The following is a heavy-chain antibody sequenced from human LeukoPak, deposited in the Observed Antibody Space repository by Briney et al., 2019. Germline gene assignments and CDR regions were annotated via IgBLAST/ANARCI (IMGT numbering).Heavy chain of an antibody. Sequence: SETLSLTCTVSGVSISSGGYYWSWIRQHPGKGLXXXGYIYYSGSTYYNPSLKSRVTISVDTSKNQFSLKLSSVTAADTAVYYCARTLDYGGNHPDYWGQGTLVTVSS. J-gene: IGHJ4*02. CDR1: GVSISSGGYY. CDR3: ARTLDYGGNHPDY. V-gene: IGHV4-31*03. D-gene: IGHD4-17*01. CDR2: IYYSGST.